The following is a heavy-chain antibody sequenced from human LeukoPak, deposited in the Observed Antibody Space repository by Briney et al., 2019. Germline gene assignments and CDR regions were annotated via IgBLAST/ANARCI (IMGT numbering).Heavy chain of an antibody. CDR1: GYSITSGYY. CDR2: IYHSGSP. D-gene: IGHD3-10*01. J-gene: IGHJ3*02. Sequence: SETLSLTCTVSGYSITSGYYWGWIRQPPGKGLEWIGSIYHSGSPLYNPSLKSRVTISVDTSKNQFSLKLRSVTDADTAVYYCARGGSGSYIDAFDSWGQGTMVTVSS. V-gene: IGHV4-38-2*02. CDR3: ARGGSGSYIDAFDS.